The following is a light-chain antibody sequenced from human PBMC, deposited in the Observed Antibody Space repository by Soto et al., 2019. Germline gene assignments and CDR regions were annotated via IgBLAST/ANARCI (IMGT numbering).Light chain of an antibody. CDR3: QQANSFPLT. CDR2: ATS. V-gene: IGKV1D-12*01. Sequence: DIQMTQSPSSVSASVGDRVTITCRASQVIGSWLAWYQQKPGKAPNFLIYATSSLQSGVPSRFSGSGSGTDFALTISSLQPEDFATYYCQQANSFPLTFGGGTKVDIK. J-gene: IGKJ4*01. CDR1: QVIGSW.